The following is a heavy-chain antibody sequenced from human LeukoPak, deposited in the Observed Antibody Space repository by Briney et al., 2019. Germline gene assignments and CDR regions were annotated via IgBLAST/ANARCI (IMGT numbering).Heavy chain of an antibody. CDR2: ISGSETNI. V-gene: IGHV3-11*01. D-gene: IGHD1-14*01. J-gene: IGHJ6*02. CDR1: GFTFRDYF. CDR3: ARRPHGMDV. Sequence: AGGSLRLSCAVSGFTFRDYFMSWIRQAPGKGLEWVSHISGSETNIYYADSVKGRFTISRDNARNSLYLQMNGLRAEDTAVYYCARRPHGMDVWGQGTTATVSS.